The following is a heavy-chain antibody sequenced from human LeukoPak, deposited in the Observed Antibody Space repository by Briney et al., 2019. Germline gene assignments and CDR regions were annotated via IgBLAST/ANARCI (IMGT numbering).Heavy chain of an antibody. CDR3: ARGMGLQYYYYYGMDV. J-gene: IGHJ6*02. V-gene: IGHV3-48*01. Sequence: PGGSLRLSCAASGFTFSSYSMNWVRQAPGKGLEWVSYISSSSSTIYYADSVKGRFTISRDNAKNSLYLQMNSLRAEDTAVYYCARGMGLQYYYYYGMDVWGQGTTVTVSS. CDR2: ISSSSSTI. CDR1: GFTFSSYS.